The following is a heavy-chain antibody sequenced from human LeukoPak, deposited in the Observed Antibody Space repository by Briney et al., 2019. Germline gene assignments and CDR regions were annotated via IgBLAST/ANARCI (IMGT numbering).Heavy chain of an antibody. CDR3: ATGGITIFGVALDY. D-gene: IGHD3-3*01. V-gene: IGHV1-24*01. CDR1: GYTLTELS. Sequence: ASVKVSCKVSGYTLTELSMHWVRQAPGKGLEWMGGFDPEDGETIYAQKFQGRVTMTEDTSTDTAYMELSSLRSEDTAVYYCATGGITIFGVALDYWGQGTLVTASS. J-gene: IGHJ4*02. CDR2: FDPEDGET.